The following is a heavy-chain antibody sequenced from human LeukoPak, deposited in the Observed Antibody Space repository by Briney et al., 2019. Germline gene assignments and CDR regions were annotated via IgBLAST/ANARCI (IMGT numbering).Heavy chain of an antibody. CDR3: AKATLGWFDP. CDR2: MNPNSGNT. V-gene: IGHV1-8*03. J-gene: IGHJ5*02. CDR1: GYTFTSYD. Sequence: GTSVKVSCKASGYTFTSYDINWVRQATGQGLEWMGWMNPNSGNTGYAQKFQGRVTITRNTSISTANMELSSLRSEETAVYYCAKATLGWFDPWGQGTLVTVSS.